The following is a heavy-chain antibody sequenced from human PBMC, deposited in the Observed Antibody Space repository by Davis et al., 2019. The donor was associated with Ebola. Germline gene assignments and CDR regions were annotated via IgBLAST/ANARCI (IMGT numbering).Heavy chain of an antibody. CDR3: ARSANFDY. CDR1: GYSFTSYW. V-gene: IGHV5-51*01. J-gene: IGHJ4*02. Sequence: PGGSLRLSCKGSGYSFTSYWIGWVRQMPGKGLEWMGIIFPSDSDTKYSPSFQGQVTISADKSISTAYLQWSSLKASDTAMYYCARSANFDYWGQGTLVTVSS. D-gene: IGHD2-8*01. CDR2: IFPSDSDT.